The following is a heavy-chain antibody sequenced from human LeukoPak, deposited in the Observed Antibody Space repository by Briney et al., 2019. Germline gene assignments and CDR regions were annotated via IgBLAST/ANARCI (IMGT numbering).Heavy chain of an antibody. J-gene: IGHJ4*02. CDR2: IYYSGST. D-gene: IGHD1-7*01. Sequence: SETLSLTCTVSGGSISSGGYYWSWIRQHPGKGLEWIGYIYYSGSTYYNPSLKSRVTISVDTSKNQFSLKLSSVTAADTAVYYCARVNYWLLDHWGQGTLVTVSS. V-gene: IGHV4-31*03. CDR1: GGSISSGGYY. CDR3: ARVNYWLLDH.